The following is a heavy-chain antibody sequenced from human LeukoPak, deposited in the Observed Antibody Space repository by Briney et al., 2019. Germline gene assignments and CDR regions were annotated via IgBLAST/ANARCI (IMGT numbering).Heavy chain of an antibody. D-gene: IGHD3-10*01. CDR1: GFTFSSYA. Sequence: GGSLRLSCAASGFTFSSYAMSWVRQAPGKGLEWVSTITRSGHSTYYADSVKGRFLISRDNSKNTLYLQMDSLRAEDTAVYYCAKCSGAFYYHGMDVWGQGTTVTVSS. V-gene: IGHV3-23*01. J-gene: IGHJ6*02. CDR2: ITRSGHST. CDR3: AKCSGAFYYHGMDV.